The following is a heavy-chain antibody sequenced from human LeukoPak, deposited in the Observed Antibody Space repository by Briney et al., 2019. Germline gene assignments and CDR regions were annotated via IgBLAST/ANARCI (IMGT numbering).Heavy chain of an antibody. CDR1: GYTLSELS. CDR3: ATGSYDSSGYFTRYFDL. Sequence: ASVKVSCKVSGYTLSELSMHWVRQAPGKGLEWMGGFDPEDGETIYAQKFQGRVTMTEDTSTDTAYMELSSLRSEDTAVYYCATGSYDSSGYFTRYFDLWGRGTLVTVSS. V-gene: IGHV1-24*01. D-gene: IGHD3-22*01. CDR2: FDPEDGET. J-gene: IGHJ2*01.